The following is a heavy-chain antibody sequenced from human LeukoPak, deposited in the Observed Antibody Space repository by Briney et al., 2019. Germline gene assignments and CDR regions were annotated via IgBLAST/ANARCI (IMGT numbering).Heavy chain of an antibody. CDR3: ATYYFDSSAYYKYFQH. CDR1: GYTFTSYD. Sequence: ASVKVSCKASGYTFTSYDINWVRQATGQGLEWMGWMNPNSGNTGYAQKFQGRVTMTRNTSISTAYMELSSLRSEDTAVYYCATYYFDSSAYYKYFQHWGQGTLVTVSS. CDR2: MNPNSGNT. D-gene: IGHD3-22*01. V-gene: IGHV1-8*01. J-gene: IGHJ1*01.